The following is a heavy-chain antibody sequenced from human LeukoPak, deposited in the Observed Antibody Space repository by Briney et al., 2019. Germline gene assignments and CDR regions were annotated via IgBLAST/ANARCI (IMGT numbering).Heavy chain of an antibody. CDR3: ALQTTLAYYYYYYAMDV. J-gene: IGHJ6*02. CDR2: ISSSGST. Sequence: GGSLRLSCAASGFTVSSNYMSWVRQARGKGLEWVSVISSSGSTYYADSVKGRFTISRVNSKNTLYLQMSSLRAEDTAVYYCALQTTLAYYYYYYAMDVWGQGTTVTVSS. CDR1: GFTVSSNY. D-gene: IGHD2-15*01. V-gene: IGHV3-66*03.